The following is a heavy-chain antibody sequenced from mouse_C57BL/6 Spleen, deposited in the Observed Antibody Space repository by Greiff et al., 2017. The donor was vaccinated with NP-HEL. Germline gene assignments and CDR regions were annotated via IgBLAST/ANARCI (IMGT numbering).Heavy chain of an antibody. V-gene: IGHV14-2*01. D-gene: IGHD1-1*01. CDR3: ARMYYGSRGWFAY. CDR2: IDPEDGET. Sequence: EVKLVESGAELVKPGASVKLSCTASGFNIKDYYMHWVKQRTEQGLEWIGRIDPEDGETKYAPKFQGKATITADTSSNTAYLQLSSLTSEDTAVYYCARMYYGSRGWFAYWGQGTLVTVSA. CDR1: GFNIKDYY. J-gene: IGHJ3*01.